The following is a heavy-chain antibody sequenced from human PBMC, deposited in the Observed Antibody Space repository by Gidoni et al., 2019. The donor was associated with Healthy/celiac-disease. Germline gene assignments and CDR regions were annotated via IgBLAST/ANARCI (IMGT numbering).Heavy chain of an antibody. Sequence: EVQLVESGGGLVQPGGSLRLSCAASGFPFSSYSMDWVRQAPGKGLEWGSYISSSSSTIYYANFVKGPITISKDNAKNSLYLQMNSLRDEDTAVYYCARGSWPTEGHAFDIWGQGTMVTVSS. J-gene: IGHJ3*02. CDR2: ISSSSSTI. CDR1: GFPFSSYS. V-gene: IGHV3-48*02. CDR3: ARGSWPTEGHAFDI.